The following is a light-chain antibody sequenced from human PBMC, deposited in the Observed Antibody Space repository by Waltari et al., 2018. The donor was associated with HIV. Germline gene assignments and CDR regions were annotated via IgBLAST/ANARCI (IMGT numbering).Light chain of an antibody. CDR1: QTVNNK. J-gene: IGKJ3*01. CDR3: QQSFSYPLT. CDR2: DAS. V-gene: IGKV1-39*01. Sequence: DIQMTQSPSSLSASVGDSVNITCRASQTVNNKLNWYQQKPGEAPKVVIYDASTLQSGVPSRFRGGGSWTDFTLTITSLQLDDFATYFCQQSFSYPLTFGPGTKVDI.